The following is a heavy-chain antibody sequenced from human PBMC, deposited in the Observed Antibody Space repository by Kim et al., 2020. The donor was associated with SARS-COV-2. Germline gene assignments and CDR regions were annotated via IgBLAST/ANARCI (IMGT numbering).Heavy chain of an antibody. CDR2: ISGSGGST. CDR3: ANRGQTMVRGAKRGYNWFDP. J-gene: IGHJ5*02. V-gene: IGHV3-23*01. CDR1: GFTFSSYA. Sequence: GGSLRLSCAASGFTFSSYAMSWVRQAPGKGLEWVSAISGSGGSTYYADSVKGRFTISRDNSKNTLYLQMNSLRAEDTAVYYCANRGQTMVRGAKRGYNWFDPWGQGTLVTVSS. D-gene: IGHD3-10*01.